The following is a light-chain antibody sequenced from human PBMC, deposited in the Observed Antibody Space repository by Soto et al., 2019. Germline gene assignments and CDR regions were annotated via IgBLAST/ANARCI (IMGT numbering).Light chain of an antibody. CDR2: QDS. CDR3: QGWDSSYVV. CDR1: KLGDKY. V-gene: IGLV3-1*01. J-gene: IGLJ2*01. Sequence: SYELTQPPSVSVSPGQTASITCSGDKLGDKYACWYQQKPSQSPVLVIYQDSKRPSGIPERFSGHNSGNTAALTISGTQAMDEADYYCQGWDSSYVVFGGGTKLTVL.